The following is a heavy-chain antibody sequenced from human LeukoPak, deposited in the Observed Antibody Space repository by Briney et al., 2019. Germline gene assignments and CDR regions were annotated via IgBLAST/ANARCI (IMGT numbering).Heavy chain of an antibody. CDR1: GFTFSSYG. Sequence: GGSLRLSCAASGFTFSSYGMHWVRQAPGKGLEWVAVIRYDGSNKYYADSVKGRFTISRDNSKNTLYLQMNSLRPEDTAVYYCARAPDSSGYYYYFDYWGQGTLVTVSS. J-gene: IGHJ4*02. V-gene: IGHV3-30*02. D-gene: IGHD3-22*01. CDR3: ARAPDSSGYYYYFDY. CDR2: IRYDGSNK.